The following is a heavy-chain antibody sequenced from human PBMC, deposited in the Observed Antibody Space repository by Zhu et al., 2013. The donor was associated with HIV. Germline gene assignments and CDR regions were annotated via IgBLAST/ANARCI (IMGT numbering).Heavy chain of an antibody. D-gene: IGHD3-16*01. CDR2: INAGNGNT. CDR3: ARVLGLGGDFDY. CDR1: GYTFTSYA. Sequence: VQLVQSGAEVKKPGASVKVSCKASGYTFTSYAMHWVRQAPGQRLEWMGWINAGNGNTKYSQKFQGRVTITRDTSASTAYMELSSLRSEDTAVYYCARVLGLGGDFDYWGQGTLVTVSS. V-gene: IGHV1-3*01. J-gene: IGHJ4*02.